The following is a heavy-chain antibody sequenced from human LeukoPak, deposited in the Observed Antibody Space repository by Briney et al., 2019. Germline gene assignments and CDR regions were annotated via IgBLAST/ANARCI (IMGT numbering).Heavy chain of an antibody. J-gene: IGHJ3*02. CDR1: EFTFSSYW. CDR3: AKAYDSSGYYYPLGAFDI. V-gene: IGHV3-9*01. D-gene: IGHD3-22*01. CDR2: ISWNSGSI. Sequence: GGSLRLSCAASEFTFSSYWMSWVRQAPGKGLEWVSGISWNSGSIGYADSVKGRFTISRDNAKNSLYLRMNSLRAEDTALYYCAKAYDSSGYYYPLGAFDIWGQGTMVTVSS.